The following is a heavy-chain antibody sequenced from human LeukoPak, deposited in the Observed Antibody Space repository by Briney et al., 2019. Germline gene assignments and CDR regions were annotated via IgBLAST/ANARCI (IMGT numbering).Heavy chain of an antibody. CDR2: IYSGGST. Sequence: GGSLRLSCAASEFTVSSNYMSWVRQAPGKGLEWVSVIYSGGSTYYADSVKGRFTISRDNSKNTLYLQMNSLRAEDTAVYYCARGSSWYGWFDPWGQGTLVTVSP. CDR1: EFTVSSNY. J-gene: IGHJ5*02. D-gene: IGHD6-13*01. V-gene: IGHV3-66*01. CDR3: ARGSSWYGWFDP.